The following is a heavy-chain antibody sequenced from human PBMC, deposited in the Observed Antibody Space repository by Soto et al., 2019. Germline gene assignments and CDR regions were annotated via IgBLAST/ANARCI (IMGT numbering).Heavy chain of an antibody. J-gene: IGHJ5*01. V-gene: IGHV1-18*01. CDR2: ISAYNGNT. CDR3: AKVMGAIGHWFES. Sequence: QVQLVQSGAEVKKPVASVKVSCKASGYTFTSYGISWVRQAPGQGLEWMGRISAYNGNTNYAQKLQGRVTMTTDTSTSTAYLELISQRSDDTAVYYWAKVMGAIGHWFESWGQGTLVTVSS. D-gene: IGHD1-26*01. CDR1: GYTFTSYG.